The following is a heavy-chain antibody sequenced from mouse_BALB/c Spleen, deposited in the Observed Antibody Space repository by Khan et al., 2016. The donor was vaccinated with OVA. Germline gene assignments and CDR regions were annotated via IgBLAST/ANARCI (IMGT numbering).Heavy chain of an antibody. V-gene: IGHV14-4*02. CDR3: TAAMLSLWFAS. CDR2: IDPENGDT. CDR1: GFNIKDYY. Sequence: VQLQQPGAEFVRSGASVKLSCTTSGFNIKDYYIHWVKQRPQRGLEWIGWIDPENGDTEYAPKFQGKATMTADTSSTTAYLHLSSLPSEDTAVYYGTAAMLSLWFASWGQGNLVTVSA. J-gene: IGHJ3*01.